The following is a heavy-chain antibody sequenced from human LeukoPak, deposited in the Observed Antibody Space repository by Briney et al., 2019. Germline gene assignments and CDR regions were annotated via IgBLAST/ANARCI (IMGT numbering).Heavy chain of an antibody. J-gene: IGHJ4*02. D-gene: IGHD2-2*01. CDR3: ARVMGRYCSSNSCYVDY. CDR2: ISYDGSNK. CDR1: GITFSSYA. V-gene: IGHV3-30*04. Sequence: GGSLRLSCAASGITFSSYAMHWVRQAPGKGLEWVAVISYDGSNKYYADSVKGRFTISRDNSKNTLYLQMNSLRAEDTAVYYCARVMGRYCSSNSCYVDYWGQGTLVTVSS.